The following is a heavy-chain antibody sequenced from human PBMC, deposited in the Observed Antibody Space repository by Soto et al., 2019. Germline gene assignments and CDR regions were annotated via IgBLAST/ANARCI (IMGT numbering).Heavy chain of an antibody. CDR2: INAGNGNT. CDR3: ARGITMIVGPKTNWFDP. D-gene: IGHD3-22*01. CDR1: GYTVTSYA. V-gene: IGHV1-3*05. J-gene: IGHJ5*02. Sequence: QVQLVQSGAEEKKPGASVKVSCKASGYTVTSYAMHWVRQAPGQRLEWMGWINAGNGNTKYSQKFQGRVTITRDTSASTAYMELSSLRSEDTAVYYCARGITMIVGPKTNWFDPWGQGTLVTVSS.